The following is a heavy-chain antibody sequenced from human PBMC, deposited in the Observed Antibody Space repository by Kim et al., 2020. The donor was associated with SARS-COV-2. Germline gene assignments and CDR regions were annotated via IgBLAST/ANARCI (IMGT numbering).Heavy chain of an antibody. Sequence: SQTLSLTCAVYGGSFSGYYWSWIRQPPGKGLEWIGEINHSGSTNYNPSLKSRVTISVDTSKNQFSLKLSSVTAADTAVYYCARYGSGSYPYYYYGMDVWG. V-gene: IGHV4-34*01. CDR2: INHSGST. D-gene: IGHD3-10*01. CDR1: GGSFSGYY. CDR3: ARYGSGSYPYYYYGMDV. J-gene: IGHJ6*02.